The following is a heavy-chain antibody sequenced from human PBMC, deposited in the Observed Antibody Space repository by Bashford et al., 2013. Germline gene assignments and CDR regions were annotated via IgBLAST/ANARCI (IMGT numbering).Heavy chain of an antibody. CDR2: IYYTGST. V-gene: IGHV4-59*01. J-gene: IGHJ5*02. D-gene: IGHD6-19*01. Sequence: SSETLSLTCTVSGGSISGYYWSWIRQPPGKGLEWIGYIYYTGSTNYNPSLKTRVTITVDTSKKQFSLKLSSVTAADTAVYYCARGWYDSGRSWFAPGAKEPGSPSPQ. CDR1: GGSISGYY. CDR3: ARGWYDSGRSWFAP.